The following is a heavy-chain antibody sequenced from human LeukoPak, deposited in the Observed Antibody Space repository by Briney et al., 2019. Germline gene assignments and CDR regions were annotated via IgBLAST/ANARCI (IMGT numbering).Heavy chain of an antibody. CDR1: GFSFSSAA. J-gene: IGHJ3*01. V-gene: IGHV3-23*01. Sequence: GGSLRLSCAASGFSFSSAAMTWVRQAPGKGLEWVSLIGTIGYSTYYADSVKGRFTISRDNSKNTLSLQMNSLRVEGTAIYYCAKDIQLSTWGLGTMVTVSS. CDR3: AKDIQLST. CDR2: IGTIGYST. D-gene: IGHD5-24*01.